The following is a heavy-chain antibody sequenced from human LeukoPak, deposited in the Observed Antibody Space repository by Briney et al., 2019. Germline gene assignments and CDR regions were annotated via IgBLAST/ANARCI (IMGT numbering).Heavy chain of an antibody. J-gene: IGHJ6*03. CDR2: IYYSGST. CDR1: GGSISSSSYY. D-gene: IGHD2-2*01. Sequence: SETLSLTCTVSGGSISSSSYYWGWIRQPPGKGLEWIGSIYYSGSTNYNPSLKSRVTISVDTSKNQFSLKLSSVIAADTAVYYRARTTEGYCSSASCFGFSYSYYMDVWGKGTTVTISS. V-gene: IGHV4-39*07. CDR3: ARTTEGYCSSASCFGFSYSYYMDV.